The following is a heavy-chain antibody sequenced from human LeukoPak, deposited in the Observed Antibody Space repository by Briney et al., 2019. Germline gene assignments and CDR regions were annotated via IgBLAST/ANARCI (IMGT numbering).Heavy chain of an antibody. CDR1: GFTFSSYS. CDR2: ISSSSSYI. D-gene: IGHD3-10*01. Sequence: KSGGSLRLSCAASGFTFSSYSMTWVRQAPGKGLEWVSSISSSSSYIYYADSVKGRFTISRDNAKNSLYLQMNSLRAEDTAVYYCARALTLADYFDYWGQGTLVTVSS. V-gene: IGHV3-21*01. J-gene: IGHJ4*02. CDR3: ARALTLADYFDY.